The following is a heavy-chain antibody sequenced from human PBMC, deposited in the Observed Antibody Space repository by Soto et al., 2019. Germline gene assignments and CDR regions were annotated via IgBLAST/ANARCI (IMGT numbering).Heavy chain of an antibody. D-gene: IGHD3-10*01. V-gene: IGHV4-34*01. CDR1: GGSFSGYY. J-gene: IGHJ4*02. CDR3: ARGRGLYYYGSGSYYYFDY. Sequence: QVQLQQWGAGLLKPSETLSLTCAVYGGSFSGYYWSWIRQPPGKGLEWIGEINHSGSTNYNPSLKSRVTISVDTSKNQFSLKLSSVTAADTAVYYCARGRGLYYYGSGSYYYFDYWGQGTLVTVSS. CDR2: INHSGST.